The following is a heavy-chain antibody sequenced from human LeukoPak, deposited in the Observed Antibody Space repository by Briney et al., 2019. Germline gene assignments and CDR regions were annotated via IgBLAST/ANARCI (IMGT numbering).Heavy chain of an antibody. V-gene: IGHV3-23*01. CDR2: ISGSGGST. Sequence: GGSLRLSCAASGFTFSSYAMSWVRQAPGKGLEWVSAISGSGGSTYYAGSVKGRFTISRDNSKNTLYLQMNSLRAEDTAVYYCAKELSFFNYYGSGFFDYWGQGILVTVSS. CDR1: GFTFSSYA. D-gene: IGHD3-10*01. J-gene: IGHJ4*02. CDR3: AKELSFFNYYGSGFFDY.